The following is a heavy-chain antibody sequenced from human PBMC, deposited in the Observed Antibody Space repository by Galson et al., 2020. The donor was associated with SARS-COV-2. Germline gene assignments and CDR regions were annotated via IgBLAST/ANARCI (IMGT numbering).Heavy chain of an antibody. Sequence: GGSLRLSCAASGFTFSTYAMHWVRQAPGKGLEWVALISYDGSDSYYADSVKGRFTISRDNSKDTLYLQLNRLGHEDTAMYFCAKGELRWFKESIGSWGRGARVNVS. CDR3: AKGELRWFKESIGS. CDR2: ISYDGSDS. CDR1: GFTFSTYA. J-gene: IGHJ1*01. V-gene: IGHV3-30*04. D-gene: IGHD3-10*01.